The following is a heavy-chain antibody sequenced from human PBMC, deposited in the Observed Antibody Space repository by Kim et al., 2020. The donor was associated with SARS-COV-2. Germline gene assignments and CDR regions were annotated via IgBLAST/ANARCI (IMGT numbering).Heavy chain of an antibody. D-gene: IGHD2-15*01. J-gene: IGHJ4*02. CDR2: ISYDGSNK. V-gene: IGHV3-30*18. CDR1: GFTFSSYG. CDR3: AKDQGYCSGGSCYPHFDY. Sequence: GGSLRLSCAASGFTFSSYGMHWVRQAPGKGLEWVAVISYDGSNKYYADSVKGRFTISRDNSKNTLYLQMNSLRAEDTAVYYCAKDQGYCSGGSCYPHFDYWGQGTLVTVSS.